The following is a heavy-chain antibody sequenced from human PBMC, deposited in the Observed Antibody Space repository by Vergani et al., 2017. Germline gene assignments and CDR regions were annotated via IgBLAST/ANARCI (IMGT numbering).Heavy chain of an antibody. J-gene: IGHJ3*02. CDR1: GYTLTELS. CDR3: ATVRLVGATPGVAFDI. Sequence: QVQLVQSGAEVKKPGASVKFSCKVSGYTLTELSMHWVRQAPGKGLEWMGGFDPEDGETIYAQKFQGRVTMTEDTSTDTAYMELSSLRSEDTAVYYCATVRLVGATPGVAFDIWGQGTMVTVSS. CDR2: FDPEDGET. D-gene: IGHD1-26*01. V-gene: IGHV1-24*01.